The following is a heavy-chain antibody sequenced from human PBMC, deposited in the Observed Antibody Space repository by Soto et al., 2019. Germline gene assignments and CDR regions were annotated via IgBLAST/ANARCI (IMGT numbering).Heavy chain of an antibody. CDR2: INPSGGST. CDR3: ARGHIVVVTATGEFDY. Sequence: GASVKVSCKASGYTFTSYYMHWVRQAPGQGLEWMGIINPSGGSTSYAQKFQGRVTMTRDTSTSTVYMELSSLRSEDTAVYCCARGHIVVVTATGEFDYWGQGTLVTVSS. CDR1: GYTFTSYY. D-gene: IGHD2-21*02. V-gene: IGHV1-46*01. J-gene: IGHJ4*02.